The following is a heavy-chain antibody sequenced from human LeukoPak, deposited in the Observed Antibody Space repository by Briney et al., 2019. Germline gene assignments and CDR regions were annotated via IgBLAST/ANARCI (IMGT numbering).Heavy chain of an antibody. D-gene: IGHD5-12*01. Sequence: GGSLRLSCAASGFTFSSYSMNWVRQAPGKGLEWVSSISSSSSYIYYADSVKGRFTISRDNAKNSLYLQMNSLRAEDTAVYYCARVPLRIGATLDYWGQGTLVTVSS. CDR1: GFTFSSYS. V-gene: IGHV3-21*01. CDR2: ISSSSSYI. J-gene: IGHJ4*02. CDR3: ARVPLRIGATLDY.